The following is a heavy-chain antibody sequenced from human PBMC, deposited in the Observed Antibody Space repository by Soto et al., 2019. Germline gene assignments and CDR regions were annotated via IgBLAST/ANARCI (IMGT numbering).Heavy chain of an antibody. CDR1: GGSISSSNW. V-gene: IGHV4-4*02. Sequence: SETLSLTCAVSGGSISSSNWWSWVRQPPGKGLEWIGEIYHSGSTNYNPSLKSRVTISVDKSKNQFSLKLSSVTAADTAVYYCNSRNEYYYYGMDVWGQGTTVTVSS. CDR2: IYHSGST. D-gene: IGHD1-1*01. J-gene: IGHJ6*02. CDR3: NSRNEYYYYGMDV.